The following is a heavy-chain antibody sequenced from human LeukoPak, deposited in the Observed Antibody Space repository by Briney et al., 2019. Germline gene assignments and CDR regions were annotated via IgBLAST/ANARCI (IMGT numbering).Heavy chain of an antibody. J-gene: IGHJ4*02. CDR1: GGSINSKDFY. CDR2: IQTSGMI. D-gene: IGHD3-22*01. Sequence: PSQTLSLTCNVSGGSINSKDFYWSWIRQPAGKGLEWIGHIQTSGMINYNPSLKSRVTISADTSKNQFFLRLSSVTAADTALYYCAREDFRDLYDSGGYYRPADCWGQGTLVTVSS. CDR3: AREDFRDLYDSGGYYRPADC. V-gene: IGHV4-61*09.